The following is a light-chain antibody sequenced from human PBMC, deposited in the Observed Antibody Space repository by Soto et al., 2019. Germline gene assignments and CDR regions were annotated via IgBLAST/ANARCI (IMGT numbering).Light chain of an antibody. CDR3: QQANRCPLT. CDR2: AAS. Sequence: IHMRQSPAYVTGAAVDRVRIICRASQGISRWLAWYQQKPGKAPKLLIYAASSLQSGVPSRFSGSGSGTDFTLTISSLQPEDFATYYCQQANRCPLTFGQGTRLEI. V-gene: IGKV1-12*01. CDR1: QGISRW. J-gene: IGKJ5*01.